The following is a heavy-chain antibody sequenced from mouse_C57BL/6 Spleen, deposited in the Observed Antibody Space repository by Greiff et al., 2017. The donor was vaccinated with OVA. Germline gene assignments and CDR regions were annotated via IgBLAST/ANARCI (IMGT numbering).Heavy chain of an antibody. CDR1: GFNIKDDY. CDR3: TAYYYGSSYYWYFDV. V-gene: IGHV14-4*01. D-gene: IGHD1-1*01. J-gene: IGHJ1*03. CDR2: IDPENGDT. Sequence: EVQRVESGAELVRPGASVKLSCTAPGFNIKDDYMHWVKQRPEQGLEWIGWIDPENGDTEYASKFQGKATITADTSSNTAYLQLSSLTSEDTAVYYCTAYYYGSSYYWYFDVWGTGTTVTVSS.